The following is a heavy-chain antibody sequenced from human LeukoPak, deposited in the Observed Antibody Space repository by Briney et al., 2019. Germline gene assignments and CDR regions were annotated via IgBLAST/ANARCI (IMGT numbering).Heavy chain of an antibody. CDR3: ATVLYGSNGFDY. CDR2: FHHSGTN. D-gene: IGHD3-22*01. CDR1: GGSLNSFY. J-gene: IGHJ4*02. V-gene: IGHV4-59*01. Sequence: KPSETLSLTCAFSGGSLNSFYWGWVRPPPGGGPGWIAFFHHSGTNNYNPSVKGRVTISFDTSKNHLSLDLRSVTAADTATYYCATVLYGSNGFDYWGRGTLVTVAA.